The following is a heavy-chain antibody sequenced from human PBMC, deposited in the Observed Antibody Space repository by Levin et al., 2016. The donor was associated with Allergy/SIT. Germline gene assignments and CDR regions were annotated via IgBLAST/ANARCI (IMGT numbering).Heavy chain of an antibody. CDR2: INPSGGST. D-gene: IGHD3-3*01. J-gene: IGHJ4*02. V-gene: IGHV1-46*01. Sequence: VRQAPGQGLEWMGIINPSGGSTSYAQKFQGRVTMTRDTSTSTVYMELSSLRSEDTAVYYCARGRITIFGVVISYFDYWGQGTLVTVSS. CDR3: ARGRITIFGVVISYFDY.